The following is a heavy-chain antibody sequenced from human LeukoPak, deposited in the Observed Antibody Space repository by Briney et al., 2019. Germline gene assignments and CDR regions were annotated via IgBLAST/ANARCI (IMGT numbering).Heavy chain of an antibody. CDR3: AKDLTGTTHLDY. J-gene: IGHJ4*02. V-gene: IGHV3-33*06. Sequence: GGSLRLSCAASGFTFSSYGMHWVRQAPGKGLEWVAVIWYDGSNKYYADSVKGRFTISRDNSKNTLYLQMNSPRAEDTAVYYCAKDLTGTTHLDYWGQGTLVTVSS. CDR2: IWYDGSNK. D-gene: IGHD1-7*01. CDR1: GFTFSSYG.